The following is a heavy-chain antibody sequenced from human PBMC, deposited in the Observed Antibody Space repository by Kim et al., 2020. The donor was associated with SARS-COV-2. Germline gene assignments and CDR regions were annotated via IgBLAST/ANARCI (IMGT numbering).Heavy chain of an antibody. Sequence: GSTYYADSVKGRFTISRDNSKNTLYLQMSSLRAEDTAVYYCVKWLGVGGYWGQGTLVTVSS. CDR3: VKWLGVGGY. J-gene: IGHJ4*02. V-gene: IGHV3-64D*09. D-gene: IGHD3-16*01. CDR2: GST.